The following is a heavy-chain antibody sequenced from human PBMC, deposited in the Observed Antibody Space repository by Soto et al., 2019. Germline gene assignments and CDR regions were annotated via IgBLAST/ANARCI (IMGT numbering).Heavy chain of an antibody. CDR1: GGSISSTSYY. Sequence: SETLSLTCTVPGGSISSTSYYWVWIRQPPGKGLEWIGSFYYSGSTYYNPSLKSRVTISVDTSENQFSLKLSTVTAADTAVYYCARHQSIVVVTAARAFDIWGQGTMVTVSS. CDR3: ARHQSIVVVTAARAFDI. CDR2: FYYSGST. D-gene: IGHD2-15*01. J-gene: IGHJ3*02. V-gene: IGHV4-39*01.